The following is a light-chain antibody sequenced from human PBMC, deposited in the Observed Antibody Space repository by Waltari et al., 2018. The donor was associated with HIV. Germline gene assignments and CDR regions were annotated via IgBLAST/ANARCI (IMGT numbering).Light chain of an antibody. V-gene: IGKV2-30*01. CDR1: PSLVYSDGNTH. Sequence: DVVMTQSPLSLPVTLGQPASISCRSRPSLVYSDGNTHLTWFQQRPGQSPRRLIYKVSNRDSGFPDRFSGSGSGTDFTLKISRVEAEDVGVFYCMQGTHWPPITFGQGTRLEIK. J-gene: IGKJ5*01. CDR3: MQGTHWPPIT. CDR2: KVS.